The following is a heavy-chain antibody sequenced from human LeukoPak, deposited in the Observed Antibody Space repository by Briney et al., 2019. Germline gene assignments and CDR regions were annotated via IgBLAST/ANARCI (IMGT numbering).Heavy chain of an antibody. V-gene: IGHV3-21*01. CDR2: ISSSSSYI. D-gene: IGHD3-22*01. CDR3: ARDKRDSSGYYVSAPHPTHGNDALDI. J-gene: IGHJ3*02. CDR1: GFTFSSYS. Sequence: GGSLRLSCAASGFTFSSYSMNWVRQAPGKGLEWVSSISSSSSYIYYADSVKGRFTISRDNAKNSLYLQMNSLRAEDTAVYYCARDKRDSSGYYVSAPHPTHGNDALDIWGQGTMVTVSS.